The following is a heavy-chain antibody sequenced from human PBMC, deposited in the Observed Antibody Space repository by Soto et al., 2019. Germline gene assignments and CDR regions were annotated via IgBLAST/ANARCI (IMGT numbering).Heavy chain of an antibody. J-gene: IGHJ4*02. V-gene: IGHV1-46*01. D-gene: IGHD2-15*01. Sequence: GASVKVSCKASGYTFRKYYIHWGRQAPGLGVEWMGIINPSDGSRTYAEKFQGRVTMTRDTSTSTAYMELSSLRSDDTAVYYCARLRGGYCRGGSCYSDSWGQGTLVTVSS. CDR3: ARLRGGYCRGGSCYSDS. CDR1: GYTFRKYY. CDR2: INPSDGSR.